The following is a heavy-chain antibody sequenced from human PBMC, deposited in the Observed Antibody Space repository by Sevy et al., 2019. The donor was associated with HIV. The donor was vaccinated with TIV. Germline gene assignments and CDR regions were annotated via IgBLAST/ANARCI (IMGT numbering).Heavy chain of an antibody. J-gene: IGHJ4*02. V-gene: IGHV4-34*01. CDR3: ARGRSYYDYVWGSYRYTGLYFDY. Sequence: SETLSLTCAVYGGSFSGYYWSWIRQPPGKGLEWIGEINHSGSTNYNPSLKSRVTISVDTSKNQFSLKLGSVTAADTAVYYCARGRSYYDYVWGSYRYTGLYFDYWGQGTLVTVSS. CDR1: GGSFSGYY. CDR2: INHSGST. D-gene: IGHD3-16*02.